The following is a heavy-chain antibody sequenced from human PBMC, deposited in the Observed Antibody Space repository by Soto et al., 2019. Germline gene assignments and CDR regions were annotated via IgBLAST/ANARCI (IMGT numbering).Heavy chain of an antibody. CDR3: ANVHSSSWTFDY. CDR2: ISYDGSNK. J-gene: IGHJ4*02. Sequence: QVQLVESGGGVVQPGRSLRLSCAASGFTFSSYGMHWVRQAPGKGVEWVAVISYDGSNKYYADSVKGRFTISRDNSKNTLYLQMNSLRAEDTAVYYRANVHSSSWTFDYWGQGTLVTVSS. CDR1: GFTFSSYG. D-gene: IGHD6-13*01. V-gene: IGHV3-30*18.